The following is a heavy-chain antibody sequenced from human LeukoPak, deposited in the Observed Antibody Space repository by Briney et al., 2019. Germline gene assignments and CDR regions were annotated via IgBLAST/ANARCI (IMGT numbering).Heavy chain of an antibody. CDR3: VRGGYCSSTSCFDH. V-gene: IGHV3-21*01. CDR1: GFTFSSYS. CDR2: ISSSSSYI. Sequence: GGSLRLSCAASGFTFSSYSMNWVRQAPGKGLEWVSSISSSSSYIYYADSVKGRFTISRDNAKNTLYLQMNSLRVEDAAVYYCVRGGYCSSTSCFDHWGQGTLVTVSS. J-gene: IGHJ4*02. D-gene: IGHD2-2*01.